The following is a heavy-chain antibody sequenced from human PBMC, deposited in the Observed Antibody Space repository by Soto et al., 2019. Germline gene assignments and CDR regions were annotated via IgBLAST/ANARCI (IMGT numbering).Heavy chain of an antibody. D-gene: IGHD2-8*01. V-gene: IGHV3-33*01. J-gene: IGHJ6*02. CDR2: LWHDESNE. CDR1: VFIFSDYV. Sequence: PGWALRLSCASSVFIFSDYVMHWVRQTPGKGLDGVAVLWHDESNENYEDSVRGRFTISRDNSKNTLYVEINSLRVQDTAVYYCARGTPVRYCTTTCDYGMDAWGQGTTVTVSS. CDR3: ARGTPVRYCTTTCDYGMDA.